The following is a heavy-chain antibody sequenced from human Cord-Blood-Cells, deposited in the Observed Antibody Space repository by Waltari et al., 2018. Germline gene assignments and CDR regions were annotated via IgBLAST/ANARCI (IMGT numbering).Heavy chain of an antibody. J-gene: IGHJ4*02. V-gene: IGHV4-39*01. CDR2: IYYSGST. CDR3: ARAGYSYGYFDY. CDR1: GGSISSSSYT. Sequence: QLQLQESGPGLVQPSEPLSLTCTVSGGSISSSSYTWGWTRQPPGKGLEWLGSIYYSGSTYYNPSLKSRVTISVDTSKNQFSQKLSSVTAADTAVYYCARAGYSYGYFDYWGQGTLVTVSS. D-gene: IGHD5-18*01.